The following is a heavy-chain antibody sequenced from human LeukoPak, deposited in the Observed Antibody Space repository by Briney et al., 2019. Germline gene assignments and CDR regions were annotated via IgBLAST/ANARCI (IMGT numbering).Heavy chain of an antibody. CDR1: GGSISSYY. D-gene: IGHD1-7*01. CDR2: IYYSGST. V-gene: IGHV4-59*08. Sequence: SETLSLTCTVSGGSISSYYWSWIRQPPGKGLEWIGYIYYSGSTNYNPSLKSRVTISVDTSKNQFSLKLSSVTAADTAVYYCARQGMLSGTTFYFDYWGQGTLVTVSS. J-gene: IGHJ4*02. CDR3: ARQGMLSGTTFYFDY.